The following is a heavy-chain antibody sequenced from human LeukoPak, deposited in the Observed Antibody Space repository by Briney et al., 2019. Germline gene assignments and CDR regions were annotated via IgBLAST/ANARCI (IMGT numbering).Heavy chain of an antibody. CDR3: ARGGRITMSENAFDI. V-gene: IGHV4-39*07. CDR2: IYHSGST. J-gene: IGHJ3*02. Sequence: SLETLSLTCTVSGGSISSSSYYWGWIRQPPGKGLEWIGSIYHSGSTYYNPSLKSRVTISVDRSKNQFSLKLSSVTAADTAVYYCARGGRITMSENAFDIWGQGTMVTVSS. D-gene: IGHD3-22*01. CDR1: GGSISSSSYY.